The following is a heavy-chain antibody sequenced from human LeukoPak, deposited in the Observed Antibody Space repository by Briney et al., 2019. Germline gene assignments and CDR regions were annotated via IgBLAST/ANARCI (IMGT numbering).Heavy chain of an antibody. J-gene: IGHJ4*02. V-gene: IGHV1-2*02. CDR2: INPNSGGT. D-gene: IGHD6-13*01. CDR3: ARGSTAFSAAGTGDY. CDR1: GYTFTGYY. Sequence: ASVKVSCKASGYTFTGYYMHWVRQAPGQGLEWMGWINPNSGGTNYAQKFQGRVTMTRDTSISTAYMELSRLRSDDTAVYYCARGSTAFSAAGTGDYWGRGTLVTVSS.